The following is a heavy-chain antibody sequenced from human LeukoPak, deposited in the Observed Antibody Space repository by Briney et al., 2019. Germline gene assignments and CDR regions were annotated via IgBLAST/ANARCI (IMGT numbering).Heavy chain of an antibody. J-gene: IGHJ4*02. CDR3: ARVGSTVAAGTPDY. CDR2: ISGSGSHT. D-gene: IGHD6-13*01. CDR1: GFTFSDYY. Sequence: QAGGSLRLSCAASGFTFSDYYMSWIRQAPGKGLEWLSYISGSGSHTTYADSVRGRFTISRDNAKNSLSLQVNSLRADDTAVYYCARVGSTVAAGTPDYWGQGTLVTVSS. V-gene: IGHV3-11*06.